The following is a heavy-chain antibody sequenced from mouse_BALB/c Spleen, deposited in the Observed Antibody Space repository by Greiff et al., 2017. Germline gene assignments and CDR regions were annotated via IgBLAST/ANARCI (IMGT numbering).Heavy chain of an antibody. Sequence: QVQLKQSGAELMKPGASVKISCKATGYTFSSYWIEWVKQRPGHGLEWIGEILPGSGSTNYNEKFKGKATFTADTSSNTAYMQLSSLTSEDSAVYYCARPSMITTGLFDYWGQGTTLTVSS. CDR3: ARPSMITTGLFDY. V-gene: IGHV1-9*01. J-gene: IGHJ2*01. CDR2: ILPGSGST. CDR1: GYTFSSYW. D-gene: IGHD2-4*01.